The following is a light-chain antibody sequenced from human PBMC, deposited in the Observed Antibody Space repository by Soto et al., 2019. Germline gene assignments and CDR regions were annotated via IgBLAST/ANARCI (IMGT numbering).Light chain of an antibody. CDR3: QQYCSTLST. CDR1: QSVLYSSNNKNY. V-gene: IGKV4-1*01. J-gene: IGKJ2*01. CDR2: WAS. Sequence: DIVMTQSPDSLAVSLGERATINCKSSQSVLYSSNNKNYLAWYQQKPGQPPKLLIYWASTRESRVPDRFSGSGSGTDFTLTISSLQAEDVAVYYCQQYCSTLSTFGQGTKLEIK.